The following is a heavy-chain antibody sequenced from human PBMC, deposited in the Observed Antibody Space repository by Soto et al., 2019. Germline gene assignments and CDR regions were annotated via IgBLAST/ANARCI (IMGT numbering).Heavy chain of an antibody. CDR1: GGSISSGDYY. J-gene: IGHJ6*02. CDR2: IYYSGST. V-gene: IGHV4-30-4*01. D-gene: IGHD2-2*01. CDR3: GTMPIVVEPAPMDV. Sequence: SETLSLTCTVSGGSISSGDYYWSWIRQPPGKGLEWIGYIYYSGSTSYNASLKSRTSISADPSNNQFSLKLHSLTAADTAVYFCGTMPIVVEPAPMDVWGPGTAVTVSS.